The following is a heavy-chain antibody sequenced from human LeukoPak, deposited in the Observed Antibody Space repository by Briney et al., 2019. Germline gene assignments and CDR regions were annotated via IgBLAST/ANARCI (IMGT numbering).Heavy chain of an antibody. CDR1: GYTFTSFG. Sequence: GASVKVSCKASGYTFTSFGISWVRQAPGQGLEWVGWISAYNGHTNSVQNLQGRVTMTTDTSTSTAYMELGSLTSDDTAVYYCARDQVVGATVGTFDYWGQGTLVTVSS. V-gene: IGHV1-18*01. J-gene: IGHJ4*02. D-gene: IGHD1-26*01. CDR3: ARDQVVGATVGTFDY. CDR2: ISAYNGHT.